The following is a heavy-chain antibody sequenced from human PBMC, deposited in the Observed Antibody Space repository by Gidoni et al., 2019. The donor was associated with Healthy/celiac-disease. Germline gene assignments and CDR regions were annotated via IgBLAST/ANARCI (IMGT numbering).Heavy chain of an antibody. V-gene: IGHV4-4*07. CDR2: IYTSGST. CDR1: GGSISSYY. D-gene: IGHD3-3*02. J-gene: IGHJ6*02. Sequence: QVQLQESGPGLVKPSETLSLTCTVSGGSISSYYWSWIRQPAGKGLEWSGRIYTSGSTNYNPSLKSRVTMSVDTSKNQFSLKLSSVTAADTAVYYCARDPPLVDYYYGMDVWGQGTTVTVSS. CDR3: ARDPPLVDYYYGMDV.